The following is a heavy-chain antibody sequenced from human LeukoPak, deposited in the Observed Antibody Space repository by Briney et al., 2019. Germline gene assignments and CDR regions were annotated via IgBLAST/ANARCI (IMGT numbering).Heavy chain of an antibody. J-gene: IGHJ3*02. CDR2: INPNSGGT. CDR1: GYTFTGYY. Sequence: ASVKVSFKASGYTFTGYYMHWVRQAPGQGLEWMGRINPNSGGTNYAQKFQGRVTMTRDTSISTAYMELSRLRSDDTAVYYCARDPQGYCSSTSCYRYAFDIWGQGTMVTVSS. CDR3: ARDPQGYCSSTSCYRYAFDI. D-gene: IGHD2-2*01. V-gene: IGHV1-2*06.